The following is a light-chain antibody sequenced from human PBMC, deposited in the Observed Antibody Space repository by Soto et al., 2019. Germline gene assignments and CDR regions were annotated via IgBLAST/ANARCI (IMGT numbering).Light chain of an antibody. Sequence: EIVLTQSPGTLSLSPGERATLSCRASHSVSYSYFAWYQQKPGQAPRLLIYGASSRATGIPDRFSGSGSGTDFILTISRLEPGDFAVYYCQQYGSSPTFGQGTKVEIK. CDR1: HSVSYSY. V-gene: IGKV3-20*01. CDR2: GAS. J-gene: IGKJ1*01. CDR3: QQYGSSPT.